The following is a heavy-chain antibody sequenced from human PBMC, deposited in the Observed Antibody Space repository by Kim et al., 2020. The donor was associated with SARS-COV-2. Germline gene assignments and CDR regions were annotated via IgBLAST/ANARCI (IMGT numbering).Heavy chain of an antibody. CDR3: ARDGVGASDDAFDI. CDR2: IYTSGST. CDR1: GGSISSGSYY. J-gene: IGHJ3*02. V-gene: IGHV4-61*02. Sequence: SETLSLTCTVSGGSISSGSYYWSWIRQPAGKGLEWIGRIYTSGSTNYNPSLKSRVTISVDTSKNQFSLKLSSVTAADTAVYYCARDGVGASDDAFDIWGQGTMVTVSS. D-gene: IGHD1-26*01.